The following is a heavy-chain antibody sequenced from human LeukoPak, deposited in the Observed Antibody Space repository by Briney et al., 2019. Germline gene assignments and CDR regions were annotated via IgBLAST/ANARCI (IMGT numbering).Heavy chain of an antibody. CDR2: IYYSGRT. V-gene: IGHV4-30-4*01. CDR1: GGSISSGGYY. Sequence: PSQTLSLTCTVSGGSISSGGYYWSWIRQPPGKDLVWSGYIYYSGRTYYNPSLKSRGTISVDTSKNQFSLKLSSGTAADTAVYYCARGAYYYDSGIYYFDYWGQGTLVTVSS. J-gene: IGHJ4*02. CDR3: ARGAYYYDSGIYYFDY. D-gene: IGHD3-22*01.